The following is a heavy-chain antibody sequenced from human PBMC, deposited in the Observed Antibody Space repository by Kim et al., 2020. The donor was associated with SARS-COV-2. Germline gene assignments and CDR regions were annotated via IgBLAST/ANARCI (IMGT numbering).Heavy chain of an antibody. CDR1: GGSISSSSYY. CDR3: ARATEVADTGVN. CDR2: IYYSGST. V-gene: IGHV4-39*07. D-gene: IGHD6-19*01. J-gene: IGHJ4*02. Sequence: SETLSLTCTVSGGSISSSSYYWGWIRQPPGKGLEWIGSIYYSGSTYYNPSLKSRVTISVDTSKNQFSLKLSSVTAADTAVYYCARATEVADTGVNWGQGTLVTVSS.